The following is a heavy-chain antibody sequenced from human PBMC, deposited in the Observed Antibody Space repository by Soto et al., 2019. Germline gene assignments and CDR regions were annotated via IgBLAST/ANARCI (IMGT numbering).Heavy chain of an antibody. V-gene: IGHV4-39*01. CDR1: GRSISSYTYY. CDR3: AGHLGFSSRSRFDP. D-gene: IGHD6-13*01. CDR2: IYYSGSS. Sequence: SETLSLTCAVSGRSISSYTYYWGWIRQPPGKELEWIGSIYYSGSSYYNPSLKSRVTISVDTSKNQFSLKVISVTAADTGVYYCAGHLGFSSRSRFDPGGQGTLVTVSS. J-gene: IGHJ5*02.